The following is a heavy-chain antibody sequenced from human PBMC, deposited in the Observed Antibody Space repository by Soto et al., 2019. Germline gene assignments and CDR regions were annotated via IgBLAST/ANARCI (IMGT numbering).Heavy chain of an antibody. CDR1: GYSISSGYY. D-gene: IGHD2-2*02. CDR2: IYHSGST. Sequence: TLSLTCAVSGYSISSGYYWGWIRQPPGKGLEWIGSIYHSGSTYYNPSLKSRVTISVDTSKNQFSLKLSSVTAADTAVYYCARVGYCSSTSCYTYYYYGMDVWGQGTTVTVSS. CDR3: ARVGYCSSTSCYTYYYYGMDV. V-gene: IGHV4-38-2*01. J-gene: IGHJ6*02.